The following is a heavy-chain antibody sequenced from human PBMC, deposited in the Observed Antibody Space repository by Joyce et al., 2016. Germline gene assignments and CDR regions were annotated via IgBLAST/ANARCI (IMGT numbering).Heavy chain of an antibody. Sequence: QVQLQESGPGLVRPSETLSLTCAVSGGSVSHYYWSWVRQSPRKGLEWIGYIFYDGATNYHPSLNSRATISVDTSKNSFSLKMISMTAADTAVYYCASLAPHEATFGMADFWGQGILVTVSS. CDR1: GGSVSHYY. CDR3: ASLAPHEATFGMADF. V-gene: IGHV4-59*02. CDR2: IFYDGAT. D-gene: IGHD1-14*01. J-gene: IGHJ4*02.